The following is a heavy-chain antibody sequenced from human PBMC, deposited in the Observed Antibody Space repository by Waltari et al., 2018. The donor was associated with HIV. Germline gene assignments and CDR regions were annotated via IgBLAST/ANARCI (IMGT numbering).Heavy chain of an antibody. D-gene: IGHD5-12*01. J-gene: IGHJ5*02. V-gene: IGHV4-34*01. Sequence: HVQLRQGGAGLFKPSATLPLACAVYGASFNEPILAWVRRSPEKGTEWIAENDHRGETNYNPSSKTRVVISVDMSKTQFSLKLKSATAADTAVYYCARGLGSSPFYRGDDPWGQGTLVTVSS. CDR3: ARGLGSSPFYRGDDP. CDR1: GASFNEPI. CDR2: NDHRGET.